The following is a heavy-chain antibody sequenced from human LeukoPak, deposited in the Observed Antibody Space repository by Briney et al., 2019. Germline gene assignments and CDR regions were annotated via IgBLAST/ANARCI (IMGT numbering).Heavy chain of an antibody. J-gene: IGHJ4*02. D-gene: IGHD1-20*01. CDR1: GFTFSRYA. CDR2: ISSNGGDT. CDR3: AREVVNNWNYLDY. Sequence: GGSLRLSCAASGFTFSRYAMPWVRQAPGKGLEYVSAISSNGGDTYYANSVKGRFTISRDNFKNTLYLQMGSLRAEDMAVYYCAREVVNNWNYLDYWGQGTLVTVSS. V-gene: IGHV3-64*01.